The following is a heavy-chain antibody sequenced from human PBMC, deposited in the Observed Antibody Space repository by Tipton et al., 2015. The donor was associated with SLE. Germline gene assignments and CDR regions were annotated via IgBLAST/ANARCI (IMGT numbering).Heavy chain of an antibody. CDR3: AKRGGSHYGMDV. Sequence: SLRLSCAASGFMFSSYTMNWVRQAPGKGLEWVSSISSTSNYIFYADSLKGRFTISRDNARNSLYLQMDSLRAQDTAVYYCAKRGGSHYGMDVWDQGP. V-gene: IGHV3-21*01. D-gene: IGHD2-15*01. CDR2: ISSTSNYI. J-gene: IGHJ6*02. CDR1: GFMFSSYT.